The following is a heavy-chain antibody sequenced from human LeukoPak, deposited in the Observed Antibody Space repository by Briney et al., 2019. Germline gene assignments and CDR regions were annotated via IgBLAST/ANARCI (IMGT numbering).Heavy chain of an antibody. V-gene: IGHV1-2*02. CDR3: ARGRRDCSSTSCPRNYYYYYYMDV. Sequence: ASVKVSCKASGYTFTSYDINWVRQATGQGLEWMGWINPNSGGTNYAQKFQGRVTMTRDTSISTAYMELSRLRSDDTAVYYCARGRRDCSSTSCPRNYYYYYYMDVWGKGTTVTVSS. CDR2: INPNSGGT. J-gene: IGHJ6*03. D-gene: IGHD2-2*01. CDR1: GYTFTSYD.